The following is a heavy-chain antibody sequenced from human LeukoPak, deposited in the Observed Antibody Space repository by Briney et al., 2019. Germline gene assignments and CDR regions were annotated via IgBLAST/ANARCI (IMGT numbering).Heavy chain of an antibody. V-gene: IGHV1-2*02. CDR2: INPNSGGT. CDR3: AGVSAVAGKGDWFDP. Sequence: ASVKVSCKASGYTFTGYYMHWVRQAPGQGLEWMGWINPNSGGTNYAQKFQGRVTMTRDASISTAYMELSRLRSDDTAVYYCAGVSAVAGKGDWFDPWGQGTLVTVSS. CDR1: GYTFTGYY. D-gene: IGHD6-19*01. J-gene: IGHJ5*02.